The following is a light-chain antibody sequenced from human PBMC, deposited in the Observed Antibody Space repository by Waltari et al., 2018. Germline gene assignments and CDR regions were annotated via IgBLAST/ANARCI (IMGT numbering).Light chain of an antibody. CDR1: SSNIGPNT. J-gene: IGLJ3*02. CDR3: AAWDDSLNVWV. CDR2: ANT. V-gene: IGLV1-44*01. Sequence: QSMLTQPPSASGTPGPKVTVSCSGGSSNIGPNTVNWYRQFPGTAPKLLIYANTQRPSGVPDRFSGSKSGASASLDIGGLESGDEAQYFCAAWDDSLNVWVFGGGTKVTVL.